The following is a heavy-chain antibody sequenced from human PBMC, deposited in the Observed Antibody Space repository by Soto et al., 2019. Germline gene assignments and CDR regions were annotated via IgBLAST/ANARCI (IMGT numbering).Heavy chain of an antibody. V-gene: IGHV5-51*01. CDR3: AKDLLRGHYYYYYGMDV. Sequence: GESLKISCKGSGYSFTSYWIGWVRQMPGKGLEWMGIIYPGDSDTRYSPSFQGQVTISRDNSKNTLYLQMNSLRAEDTAVYYCAKDLLRGHYYYYYGMDVWGQGTTVTVSS. J-gene: IGHJ6*02. CDR2: IYPGDSDT. D-gene: IGHD3-10*01. CDR1: GYSFTSYW.